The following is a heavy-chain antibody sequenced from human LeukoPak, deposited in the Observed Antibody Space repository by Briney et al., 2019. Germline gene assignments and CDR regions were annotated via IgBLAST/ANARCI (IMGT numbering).Heavy chain of an antibody. CDR1: GGSISSYY. J-gene: IGHJ4*02. CDR3: ARNHYYDSSGLGD. D-gene: IGHD3-22*01. CDR2: IYYSGST. Sequence: PSETLSLTCTVSGGSISSYYWSWIRQPPGKGLEWIGYIYYSGSTNYNPSLKSRVTISVDTSKNQFSLKLSSVTAAVTAVYYCARNHYYDSSGLGDWGQGTLVTVSS. V-gene: IGHV4-59*01.